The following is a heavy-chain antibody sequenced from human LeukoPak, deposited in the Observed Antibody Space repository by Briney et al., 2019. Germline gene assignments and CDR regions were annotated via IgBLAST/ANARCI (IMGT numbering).Heavy chain of an antibody. J-gene: IGHJ4*02. V-gene: IGHV4-39*07. CDR3: ARESRATDQCFDY. CDR1: GGSISSSSYY. Sequence: TSSETLSLTCTVSGGSISSSSYYWGWIRQPPGKGLEWIGEINHSGSTNYNPSLKSRVTISVDTSKNQFSLKLSSVTAADTAVYYCARESRATDQCFDYWGQGTLVTVSS. CDR2: INHSGST.